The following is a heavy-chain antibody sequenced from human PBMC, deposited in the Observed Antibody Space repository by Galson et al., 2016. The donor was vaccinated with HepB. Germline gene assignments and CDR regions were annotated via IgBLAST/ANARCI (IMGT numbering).Heavy chain of an antibody. V-gene: IGHV6-1*01. Sequence: CAISGDSVTSDITTWNWIRQSPSRGLEWLGRTYYRSKWFTDYAVSVEGRITINSDISRNQFSLQLDSVTPDGTAAYFCTRGYMQTGMNVWGQGTTVTVSS. CDR1: GDSVTSDITT. D-gene: IGHD5-18*01. CDR2: TYYRSKWFT. CDR3: TRGYMQTGMNV. J-gene: IGHJ6*02.